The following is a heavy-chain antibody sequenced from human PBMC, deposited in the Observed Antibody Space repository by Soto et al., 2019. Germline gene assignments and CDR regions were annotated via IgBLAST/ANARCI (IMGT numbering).Heavy chain of an antibody. V-gene: IGHV1-18*01. J-gene: IGHJ5*02. Sequence: EASVKVSCKASGYTFTSYGISWVRQAPGQGLEWMGWISAYNGNTNYAQKLQGRVTMTTDTSTSTAYMELRSLRSDDTAVYYCARDDIAAAGTLRFDPWGQGTLVTVSS. CDR3: ARDDIAAAGTLRFDP. CDR2: ISAYNGNT. CDR1: GYTFTSYG. D-gene: IGHD6-13*01.